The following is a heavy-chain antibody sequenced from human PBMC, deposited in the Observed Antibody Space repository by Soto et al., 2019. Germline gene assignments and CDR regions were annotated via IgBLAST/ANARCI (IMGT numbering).Heavy chain of an antibody. J-gene: IGHJ4*02. CDR2: ISAHNGNT. CDR1: GYTFTSYG. V-gene: IGHV1-18*01. CDR3: ARGRYGDY. D-gene: IGHD1-1*01. Sequence: QVHLVQSGAEVKKPGASVKVSCKASGYTFTSYGITWVRQAPGQGLEWMGWISAHNGNTDYAQKLQGRVIVPRDTSTSTVYMELRSLRSDDTAVYYCARGRYGDYWGQGSLVTVSS.